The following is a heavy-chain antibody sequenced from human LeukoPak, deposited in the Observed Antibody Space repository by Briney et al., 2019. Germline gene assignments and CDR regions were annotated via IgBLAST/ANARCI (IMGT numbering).Heavy chain of an antibody. V-gene: IGHV1-2*02. Sequence: ASVKVSCKASGYTFTDYYMHWVRQAPGQGLEWMGWINPNSGDTNYAQNFQGRVTMTRDTSISTAYMELSRLRSDDTAVYYCARAGLVVIPVIWGQGTLVTVSS. CDR2: INPNSGDT. CDR3: ARAGLVVIPVI. J-gene: IGHJ4*02. D-gene: IGHD2-8*02. CDR1: GYTFTDYY.